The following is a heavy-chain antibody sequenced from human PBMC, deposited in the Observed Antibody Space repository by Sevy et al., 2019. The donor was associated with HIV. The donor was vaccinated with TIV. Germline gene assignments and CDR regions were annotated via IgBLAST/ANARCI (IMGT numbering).Heavy chain of an antibody. J-gene: IGHJ2*01. V-gene: IGHV3-30*02. D-gene: IGHD3-3*01. CDR2: IRYDGSEK. Sequence: GGSLRLSCTASGFIFSGYAMHWVRQAPGKGLEWVAFIRYDGSEKYSADSVKGRFTISRDNQQNALYLQMKNLRPDDTGVYYCAKGGGPESVFLEWSPSEAESRYFDLWGRGTLVTVSS. CDR1: GFIFSGYA. CDR3: AKGGGPESVFLEWSPSEAESRYFDL.